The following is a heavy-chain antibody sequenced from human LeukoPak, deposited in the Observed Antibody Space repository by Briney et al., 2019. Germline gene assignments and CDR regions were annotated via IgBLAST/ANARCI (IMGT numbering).Heavy chain of an antibody. D-gene: IGHD3-22*01. J-gene: IGHJ4*02. Sequence: PSETLSLTCAFYLGSYIGYYWSWIRQPPSKGLAWIGEINYSGSTNHNPSLNSRVPISVDTSKNQFSLKLSSVTAADTAVYYCARGHGGYYYDSSGYYLFGWGQGTLVTVSS. CDR2: INYSGST. CDR1: LGSYIGYY. V-gene: IGHV4-34*01. CDR3: ARGHGGYYYDSSGYYLFG.